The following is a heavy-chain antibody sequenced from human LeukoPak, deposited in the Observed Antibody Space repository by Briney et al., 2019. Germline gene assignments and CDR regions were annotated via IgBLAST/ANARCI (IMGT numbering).Heavy chain of an antibody. CDR3: ARRRGYCSGGSCYLQFDY. CDR2: IYYSGST. V-gene: IGHV4-39*01. Sequence: SETLSLTCTVSGGSISSSSYYWGWIRQPPGKWLEWIGSIYYSGSTYYNPSLKSRVTISVDTSKNQFSLKLSSVTAADTAVYYCARRRGYCSGGSCYLQFDYWGQGTLVTVSS. D-gene: IGHD2-15*01. J-gene: IGHJ4*02. CDR1: GGSISSSSYY.